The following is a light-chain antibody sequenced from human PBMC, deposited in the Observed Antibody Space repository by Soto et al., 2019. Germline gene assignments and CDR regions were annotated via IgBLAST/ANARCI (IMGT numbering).Light chain of an antibody. CDR2: GAS. CDR3: QQYDNSLWT. Sequence: EIVLTQSPGTLSLSPGERATLSCRASQSISSIYLAWYQQKPGQAPRLFIYGASSRATGIPGRFSGSGSGTDFTLTISRLEPEDFAVYYCQQYDNSLWTFGQGTKVDIK. V-gene: IGKV3-20*01. J-gene: IGKJ1*01. CDR1: QSISSIY.